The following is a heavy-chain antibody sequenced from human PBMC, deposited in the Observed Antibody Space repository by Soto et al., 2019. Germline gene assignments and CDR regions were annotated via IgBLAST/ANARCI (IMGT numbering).Heavy chain of an antibody. V-gene: IGHV4-34*01. Sequence: SETLSLTCAVYGGSFSGYYWSWIRQPPGKGLEWIGEINHSGSTNYNPSLKSRVTISVDTSKNQFSLKLSSVTAADTAVYYCARGDRKVIRSSSWKRTSTNLDYWGQGTLVTVSS. J-gene: IGHJ4*02. D-gene: IGHD6-13*01. CDR1: GGSFSGYY. CDR3: ARGDRKVIRSSSWKRTSTNLDY. CDR2: INHSGST.